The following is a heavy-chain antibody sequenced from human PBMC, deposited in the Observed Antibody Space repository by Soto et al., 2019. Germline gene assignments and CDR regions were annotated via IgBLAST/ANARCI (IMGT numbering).Heavy chain of an antibody. CDR3: ARDKYYDFWSGYPREYYMDV. D-gene: IGHD3-3*01. CDR1: GGSISSYY. Sequence: PSETLSLTCTVSGGSISSYYWSWIRQPPGKGLKWIGYIYYSRSTNYNPSLKSRVTISVDTSKNQFSLKLSSVTAADTAVYYCARDKYYDFWSGYPREYYMDVWGKGTTVTVS. V-gene: IGHV4-59*01. CDR2: IYYSRST. J-gene: IGHJ6*03.